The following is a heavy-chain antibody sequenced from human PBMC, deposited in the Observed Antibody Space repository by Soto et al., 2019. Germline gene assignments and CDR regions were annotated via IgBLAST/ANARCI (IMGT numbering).Heavy chain of an antibody. V-gene: IGHV1-69*10. J-gene: IGHJ4*02. Sequence: GCSVKVSCKASGGTFSSYAISLLRQAPGQGLEWMGGIIPILGTANYAQKFQGRVTITADKSTSTAYMELSSLRSEDTAVYYCARVQPLAGKDYWGQGTLVTVSS. CDR3: ARVQPLAGKDY. CDR1: GGTFSSYA. CDR2: IIPILGTA.